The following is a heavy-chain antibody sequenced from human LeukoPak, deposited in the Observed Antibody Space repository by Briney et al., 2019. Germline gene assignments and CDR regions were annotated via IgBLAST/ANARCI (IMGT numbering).Heavy chain of an antibody. J-gene: IGHJ4*02. V-gene: IGHV1-46*01. CDR2: INPSGGST. D-gene: IGHD6-19*01. CDR3: ARDHSSGWYGIVRYFDY. Sequence: ASVKVSCKASGYTFTSYYMHWVRQAPGQGLEWMGIINPSGGSTSYAQKFQGRVTMTRDTSTSTVYMELSSLRSGDTAVYYCARDHSSGWYGIVRYFDYWGQGTLVTVSS. CDR1: GYTFTSYY.